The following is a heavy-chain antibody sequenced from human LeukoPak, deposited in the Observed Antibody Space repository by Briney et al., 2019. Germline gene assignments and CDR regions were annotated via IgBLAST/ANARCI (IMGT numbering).Heavy chain of an antibody. Sequence: PGGSLRLSCAASGFTFSSYAISWVRQAPGKGLEWVSAISGSGGYTYYADSVKGRFTISRDNSKNTLYLQMNSLRAEDTAVYYCAKNWGATIYYAFDIWRQGTMVTVSS. CDR1: GFTFSSYA. V-gene: IGHV3-23*01. D-gene: IGHD5-12*01. CDR3: AKNWGATIYYAFDI. J-gene: IGHJ3*02. CDR2: ISGSGGYT.